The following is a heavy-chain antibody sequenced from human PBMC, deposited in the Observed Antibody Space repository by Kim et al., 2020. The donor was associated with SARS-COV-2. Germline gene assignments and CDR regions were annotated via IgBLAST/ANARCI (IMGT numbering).Heavy chain of an antibody. V-gene: IGHV3-15*01. CDR3: TTGSMR. D-gene: IGHD2-2*01. CDR2: KTDGGTA. Sequence: KTDGGTADYAAPVKGRFTISRDYSKNTLYLLMNSLKTEDSGVYYCTTGSMRWGQGTLVTVSS. J-gene: IGHJ4*02.